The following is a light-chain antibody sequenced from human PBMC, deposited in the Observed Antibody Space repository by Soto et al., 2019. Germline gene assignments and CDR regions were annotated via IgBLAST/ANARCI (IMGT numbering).Light chain of an antibody. CDR3: QQAITFPPT. CDR2: GAS. V-gene: IGKV1-12*01. Sequence: DIQMTQSPSSVSAFVGDRVTITCRASQGVSMWVGWFQQRPGKAPRLLIRGASSVQSGVPSRFSGSGSGTDFTLTISHLQPEDSATYFCQQAITFPPTFGGGTRVEV. J-gene: IGKJ4*01. CDR1: QGVSMW.